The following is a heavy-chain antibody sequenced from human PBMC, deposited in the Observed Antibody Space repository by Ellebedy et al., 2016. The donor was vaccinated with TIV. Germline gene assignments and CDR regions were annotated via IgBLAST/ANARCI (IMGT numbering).Heavy chain of an antibody. CDR1: GFTFSDYW. CDR3: AGGVGWLSDH. D-gene: IGHD3-9*01. V-gene: IGHV3-7*04. Sequence: GESLKISXAASGFTFSDYWMSWVRQAPGKGLEWVANIKQDGSEKYYVDSVKGRFSISRDNTKNSLSLQLNSLRAEDTAVYYCAGGVGWLSDHWGQGALVTVSS. CDR2: IKQDGSEK. J-gene: IGHJ4*02.